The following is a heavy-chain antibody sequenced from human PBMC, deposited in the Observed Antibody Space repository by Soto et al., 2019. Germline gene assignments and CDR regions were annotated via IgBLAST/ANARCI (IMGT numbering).Heavy chain of an antibody. CDR3: ARAGDYGDPSGGIDV. CDR2: INPNSGGT. J-gene: IGHJ6*02. Sequence: GASVKVSCKASGYTFTGYYMHWVRQAPGQGLEWMGWINPNSGGTNYAQKFQGWVTMTRDTSISTAYMELSRLRSDDTAVYYCARAGDYGDPSGGIDVWGQGTTVTVSS. CDR1: GYTFTGYY. D-gene: IGHD4-17*01. V-gene: IGHV1-2*04.